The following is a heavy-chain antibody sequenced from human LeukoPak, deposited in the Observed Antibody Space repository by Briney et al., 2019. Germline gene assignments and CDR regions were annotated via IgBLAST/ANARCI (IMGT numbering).Heavy chain of an antibody. Sequence: SVKVSSKASGGTFSSYAISWVRQAPGQGLGWMGGIIPIFGTANYAQKFQGRVTITADKSTSTAYMELSSLRSEDTAVYYCARSNTDWYFDYWGQGTLVTVSS. CDR2: IIPIFGTA. V-gene: IGHV1-69*06. CDR3: ARSNTDWYFDY. D-gene: IGHD3/OR15-3a*01. CDR1: GGTFSSYA. J-gene: IGHJ4*02.